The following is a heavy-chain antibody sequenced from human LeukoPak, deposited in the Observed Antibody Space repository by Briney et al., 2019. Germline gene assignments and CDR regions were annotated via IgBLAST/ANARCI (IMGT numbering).Heavy chain of an antibody. D-gene: IGHD1-26*01. J-gene: IGHJ4*02. CDR2: ISSGSSYI. Sequence: GGSLRLSCAASGFTFSSYNMNWVRQAPGKGLEWVSSISSGSSYIYYADSVKGRFTISRDNAKNSLYLQMNSLRAEDTAVYYCARIATRGRPLDYWGQGTLVTVSS. V-gene: IGHV3-21*01. CDR1: GFTFSSYN. CDR3: ARIATRGRPLDY.